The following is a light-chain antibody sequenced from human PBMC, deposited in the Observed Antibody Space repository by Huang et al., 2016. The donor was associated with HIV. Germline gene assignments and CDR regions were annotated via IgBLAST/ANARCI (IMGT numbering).Light chain of an antibody. CDR2: GAS. Sequence: EIVMTQSPGTLSLSPGERATLSCRPSQSVSSNLAWYQHKPGQAPRLLIDGASTRATGVPARFSGSGSGTEFTLTSSSLQSDDFVVYYCQQYQDWPRTFGQGTKVEIK. CDR1: QSVSSN. J-gene: IGKJ1*01. V-gene: IGKV3-15*01. CDR3: QQYQDWPRT.